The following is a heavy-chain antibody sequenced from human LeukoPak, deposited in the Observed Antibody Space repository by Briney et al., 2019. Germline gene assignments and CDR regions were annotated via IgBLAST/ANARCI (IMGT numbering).Heavy chain of an antibody. Sequence: PGGSLRLSCAASGFTFSSYEMNWVRQAPGKGLEWVSYISSSGNTIYYADSVKGRFTISRDNAKNSLYLQMNSLRAEDTAVYYCARGGGKAYYDFWSGYYPTNWFDPWGQGTLVTVSS. CDR2: ISSSGNTI. V-gene: IGHV3-48*03. J-gene: IGHJ5*02. D-gene: IGHD3-3*01. CDR3: ARGGGKAYYDFWSGYYPTNWFDP. CDR1: GFTFSSYE.